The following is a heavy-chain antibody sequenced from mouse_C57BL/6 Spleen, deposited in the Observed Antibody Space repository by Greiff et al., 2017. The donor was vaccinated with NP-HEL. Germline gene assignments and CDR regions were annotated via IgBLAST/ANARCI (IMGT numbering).Heavy chain of an antibody. CDR3: ARDGGTGTLFDY. D-gene: IGHD4-1*01. CDR2: IYYSGTI. J-gene: IGHJ2*01. V-gene: IGHV3-5*01. Sequence: DVKLQESGPGLVKPSQTVFLTCTVTGISITTGNYRWSWTRQFPGNKLEWIGYIYYSGTITYNPSLTSRTTITRDTPKNQFFLEMNSLTAEDTATYYCARDGGTGTLFDYWGQGTTLTVSS. CDR1: GISITTGNYR.